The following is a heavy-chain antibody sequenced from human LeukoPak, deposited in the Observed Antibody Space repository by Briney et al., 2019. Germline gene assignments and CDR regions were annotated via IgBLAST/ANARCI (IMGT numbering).Heavy chain of an antibody. D-gene: IGHD5-18*01. CDR2: IYYSGTT. J-gene: IGHJ4*02. V-gene: IGHV4-39*07. CDR3: ARLGADTALDY. Sequence: SETLSLTCTVSGGSISSRTYYWGWIRQPPGKGLEWIGTIYYSGTTYYNPSLKSRVTISLDTSKNQFSLKLSSVTAADTAVYYCARLGADTALDYWGQGTLVTVSS. CDR1: GGSISSRTYY.